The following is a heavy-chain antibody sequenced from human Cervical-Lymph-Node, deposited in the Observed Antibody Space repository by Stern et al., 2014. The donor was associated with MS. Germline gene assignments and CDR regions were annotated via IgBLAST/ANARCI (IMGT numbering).Heavy chain of an antibody. CDR2: VNPDSGNT. V-gene: IGHV1-2*04. CDR1: GYTFTDYY. CDR3: ARAYGSGTFLGMDV. Sequence: QVQLVQSGAEVKKPGASVKVSCKASGYTFTDYYVHWARQAPGQGLEWMGWVNPDSGNTKYAQKYQDSVTMTRDTSISTAYMELTRLRSDDTAVYYCARAYGSGTFLGMDVWGQGTTVTVSS. D-gene: IGHD3-10*01. J-gene: IGHJ6*02.